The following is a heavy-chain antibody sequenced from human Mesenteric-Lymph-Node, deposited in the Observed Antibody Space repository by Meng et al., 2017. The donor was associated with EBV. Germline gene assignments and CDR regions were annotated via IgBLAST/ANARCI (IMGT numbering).Heavy chain of an antibody. J-gene: IGHJ4*02. CDR1: GYMFTNYY. V-gene: IGHV1-46*01. D-gene: IGHD1-1*01. CDR2: MHPNGNTR. CDR3: AREESGYLGIDS. Sequence: QVELVESGADGEKPGASVKVSCKASGYMFTNYYMHWVRQTPGQGLEWIGIMHPNGNTRSDPQKFQGRVSMTRDTSTSTAYMELSSLTSDDTAIYYCAREESGYLGIDSWGQGTLVTVSS.